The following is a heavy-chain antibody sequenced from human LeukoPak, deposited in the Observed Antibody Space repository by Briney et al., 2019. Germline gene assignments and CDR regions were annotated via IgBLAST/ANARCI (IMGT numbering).Heavy chain of an antibody. J-gene: IGHJ5*02. CDR3: ARVEGVLRYFDWLLYVGWFDP. D-gene: IGHD3-9*01. CDR1: GYTFTSYG. V-gene: IGHV1-18*01. CDR2: ISAYNGNT. Sequence: GASVKVSCKASGYTFTSYGISWVRQAPGQGLEWMGWISAYNGNTNYAQKLQGRVTMTTDTSTSTAYMELRSLRSDDTAVYYCARVEGVLRYFDWLLYVGWFDPWGQGTLVTVSS.